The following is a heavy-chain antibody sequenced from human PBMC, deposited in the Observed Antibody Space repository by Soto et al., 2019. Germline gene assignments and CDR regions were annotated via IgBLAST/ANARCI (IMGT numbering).Heavy chain of an antibody. CDR3: AAGRALADKLFDY. Sequence: SVKVSCKASGFTFTSSAVQWVRQARGQRLEWIGWIVVGSGNTNYAQKFQERVTITRDMSTSTAYMELSSLRSEDTAVYYCAAGRALADKLFDYWGHGTLVTVSS. V-gene: IGHV1-58*01. J-gene: IGHJ4*01. D-gene: IGHD6-6*01. CDR1: GFTFTSSA. CDR2: IVVGSGNT.